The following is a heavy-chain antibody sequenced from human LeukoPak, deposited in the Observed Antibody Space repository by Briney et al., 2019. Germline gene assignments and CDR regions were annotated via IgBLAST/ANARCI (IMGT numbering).Heavy chain of an antibody. V-gene: IGHV4-31*03. CDR2: IYYSGST. CDR3: ARHSRTYYYDSSGFFDI. D-gene: IGHD3-22*01. Sequence: SETLSLTYTVSGGSISSGGYYWSWIRQHPGKGLEWIGYIYYSGSTYYNPSLESRVTISVDTSKNQFSLKLSSVTAADTAVYYCARHSRTYYYDSSGFFDIWGQGTMVTVSS. CDR1: GGSISSGGYY. J-gene: IGHJ3*02.